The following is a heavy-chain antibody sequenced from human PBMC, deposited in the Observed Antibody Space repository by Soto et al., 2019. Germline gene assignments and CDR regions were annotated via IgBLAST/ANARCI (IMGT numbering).Heavy chain of an antibody. V-gene: IGHV3-33*01. D-gene: IGHD7-27*01. J-gene: IGHJ3*02. CDR1: GFTFSSYG. CDR2: IWYDGSNK. CDR3: ARALGLHDAFDI. Sequence: PGGSQRLSCAASGFTFSSYGMHWVRQAPGKGLEWVAVIWYDGSNKYYADSVKGRFTISRDNSKNTLYLQMNSLRAEDTAVYYCARALGLHDAFDIWGQGTMVTVSS.